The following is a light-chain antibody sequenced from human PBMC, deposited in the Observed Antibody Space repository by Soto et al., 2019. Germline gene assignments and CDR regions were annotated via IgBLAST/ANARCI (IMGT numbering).Light chain of an antibody. J-gene: IGKJ5*01. CDR3: QQANSFPIT. CDR2: DAS. Sequence: PSTLSGSVGDRVTITCRASQSIKNWVAWYQQKPGTAPKFLIYDASTLESGVPSRFSGSGSGTDFTLTISSLQPEDFATYFCQQANSFPITFGQGTRLEIK. CDR1: QSIKNW. V-gene: IGKV1-12*01.